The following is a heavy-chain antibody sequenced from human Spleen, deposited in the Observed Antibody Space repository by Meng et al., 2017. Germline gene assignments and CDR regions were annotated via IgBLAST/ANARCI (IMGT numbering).Heavy chain of an antibody. J-gene: IGHJ3*02. CDR2: INDGNGKT. Sequence: ASVKVSCKASGYTFTSYAMHWVRPAPGQRLAWMGWINDGNGKTKYPQKSQGRVTITRDNFAGTVYMDLSSLKSEDKAVYYCARDRNSAMGLPENDAFHIWGQGTMVTVSS. D-gene: IGHD5-18*01. CDR3: ARDRNSAMGLPENDAFHI. V-gene: IGHV1-3*01. CDR1: GYTFTSYA.